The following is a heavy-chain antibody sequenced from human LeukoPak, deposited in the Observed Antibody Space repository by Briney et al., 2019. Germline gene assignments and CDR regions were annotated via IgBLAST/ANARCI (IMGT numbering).Heavy chain of an antibody. CDR2: TNPTSGGT. CDR3: ARDLSYYGSGSYYFGS. V-gene: IGHV1-2*02. J-gene: IGHJ4*02. D-gene: IGHD3-10*01. Sequence: ASVKVSCKASGYTFTIYGISWVRQAPGQGLEWMGWTNPTSGGTDYAQKFQGRVTMTRDTSITTAYMELSSLRSDDTAMYYCARDLSYYGSGSYYFGSWGQGTLVTVSS. CDR1: GYTFTIYG.